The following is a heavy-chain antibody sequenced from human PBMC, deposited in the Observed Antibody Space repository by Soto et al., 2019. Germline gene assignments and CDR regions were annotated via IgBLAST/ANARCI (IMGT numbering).Heavy chain of an antibody. CDR2: IYYSGST. J-gene: IGHJ1*01. Sequence: KGLEWIGYIYYSGSTNYIPSLKSRVTKSVDTSNNQFSLKPNSVTAADTAVYYCPRDQVTPALLGFSVSRGKGTLVTV. CDR3: PRDQVTPALLGFSVS. V-gene: IGHV4-59*01. D-gene: IGHD1-20*01.